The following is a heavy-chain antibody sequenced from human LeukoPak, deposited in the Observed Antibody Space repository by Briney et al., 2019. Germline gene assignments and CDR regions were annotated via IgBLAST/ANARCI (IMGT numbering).Heavy chain of an antibody. CDR3: AKDGYFDWLLYPGYFDY. D-gene: IGHD3-9*01. Sequence: GGSLRLSCAASGFTFSSYAMSWVRQAPGKGLEWVAFIRYDGSNKYYADSVKGRFTISRDNSKNTLYLQMNSLRAEDTAVYYCAKDGYFDWLLYPGYFDYWGQGTLVTVSS. V-gene: IGHV3-30*02. CDR1: GFTFSSYA. J-gene: IGHJ4*02. CDR2: IRYDGSNK.